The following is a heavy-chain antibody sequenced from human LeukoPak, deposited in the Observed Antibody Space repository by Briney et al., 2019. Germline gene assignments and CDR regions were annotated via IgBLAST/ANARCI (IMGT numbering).Heavy chain of an antibody. D-gene: IGHD2-21*01. CDR2: MNPNSGNT. V-gene: IGHV1-8*01. J-gene: IGHJ2*01. CDR1: GYTFTSYD. Sequence: GASVKVSCKDSGYTFTSYDINWVRQATGQGLEWMGWMNPNSGNTGYAQKFQGSVTMTRNTTISTAYMELSSLRSEDTAVYYCARVGGDPIIGDWYFDPWGRGTLVTVSS. CDR3: ARVGGDPIIGDWYFDP.